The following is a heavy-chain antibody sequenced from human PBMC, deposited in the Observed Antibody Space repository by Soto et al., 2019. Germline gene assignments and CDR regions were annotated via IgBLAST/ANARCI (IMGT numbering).Heavy chain of an antibody. CDR2: IYSEGTT. Sequence: GGSLRLSCAASGFTVGSNYMSWVRQAPGKGLEWVSVIYSEGTTYYADSVKGRFTISRDNSKNTLFLQMNSLRAEDTAVYHCAKNQGVELVPLATVDWFDPWGQGSVVTVSS. CDR1: GFTVGSNY. V-gene: IGHV3-53*01. D-gene: IGHD1-26*01. J-gene: IGHJ5*02. CDR3: AKNQGVELVPLATVDWFDP.